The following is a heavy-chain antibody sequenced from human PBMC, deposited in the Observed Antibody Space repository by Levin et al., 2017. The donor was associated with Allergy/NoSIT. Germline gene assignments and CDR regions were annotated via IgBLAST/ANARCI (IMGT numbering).Heavy chain of an antibody. J-gene: IGHJ4*02. D-gene: IGHD2-15*01. V-gene: IGHV3-74*01. CDR2: INSDGSST. CDR3: ATLGSWFDY. CDR1: GFTFSSYW. Sequence: GESLKISCAASGFTFSSYWMHWVRQAPGKGLVWVSRINSDGSSTSYADSVKGRFTISRDNAKNTLYLQMNSLRAEDTAVYYCATLGSWFDYWGQGTLVTVSS.